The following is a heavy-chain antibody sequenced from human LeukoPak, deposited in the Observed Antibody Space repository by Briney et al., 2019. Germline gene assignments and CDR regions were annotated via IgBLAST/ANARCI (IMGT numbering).Heavy chain of an antibody. V-gene: IGHV3-23*01. CDR1: GFTFSSFA. CDR2: FSETNSGI. J-gene: IGHJ4*01. CDR3: AKVVQTGNSMFDY. D-gene: IGHD2/OR15-2a*01. Sequence: GGSLRLSCAASGFTFSSFAMSWVRQAPGKGLEWVSGFSETNSGIYYADSVKGRFTISRDNSRNTLYLQMNSLGAEDTAIYFCAKVVQTGNSMFDYWGQGALVTVSS.